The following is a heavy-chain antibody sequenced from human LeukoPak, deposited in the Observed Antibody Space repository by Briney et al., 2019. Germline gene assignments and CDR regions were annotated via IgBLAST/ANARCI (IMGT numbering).Heavy chain of an antibody. D-gene: IGHD3-9*01. J-gene: IGHJ4*02. CDR2: INNAGVNT. V-gene: IGHV3-23*01. CDR1: GFTFRDYG. Sequence: GGSLRLSCAASGFTFRDYGMSWVRQAPGKGLEWVSSINNAGVNTHYADSVKGRFTISRDNSKNTLYLQMNSLRAEDTSVYYCAKVGASGYDILTGYPKPEYYFDYWGQGTLVTVSS. CDR3: AKVGASGYDILTGYPKPEYYFDY.